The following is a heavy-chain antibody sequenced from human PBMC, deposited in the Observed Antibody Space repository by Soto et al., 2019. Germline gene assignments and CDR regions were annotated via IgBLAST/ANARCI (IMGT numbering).Heavy chain of an antibody. CDR1: GGSLSNYY. V-gene: IGHV4-59*01. Sequence: PETLSLTCTGSGGSLSNYYWGWIRQPPGKRPEWIGNIYYTGSTDYNPSLKSRVTISVDRSTNQFSLDLNSVTAADTAVYYCARGGLYVWGSSRSSENWFDPWGQGTLVTVSS. CDR2: IYYTGST. D-gene: IGHD3-16*02. CDR3: ARGGLYVWGSSRSSENWFDP. J-gene: IGHJ5*02.